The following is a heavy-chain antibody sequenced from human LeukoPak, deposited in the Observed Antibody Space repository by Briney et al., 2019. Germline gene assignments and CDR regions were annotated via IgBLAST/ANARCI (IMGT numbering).Heavy chain of an antibody. CDR1: GGAVSRGSYC. Sequence: SETLCLTCTVSGGAVSRGSYCWSWIRQPTGKGLEWIGYIYYSGSTNYNPSLKSRVTISVDTSKTQFSLKLSSVTAADTAVYYCARHLYDYVWGSYGPSAFDYWGQGTLVTVSS. CDR3: ARHLYDYVWGSYGPSAFDY. J-gene: IGHJ4*02. V-gene: IGHV4-61*01. D-gene: IGHD3-16*01. CDR2: IYYSGST.